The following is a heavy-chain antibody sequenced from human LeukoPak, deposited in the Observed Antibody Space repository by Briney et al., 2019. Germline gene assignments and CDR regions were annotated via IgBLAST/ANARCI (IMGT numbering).Heavy chain of an antibody. J-gene: IGHJ4*02. Sequence: GGSLRLSCAASGFTFDDYAMHWVRQAPGKGLEWVSGISWNSGSIDYADSVKGRFTISRDNSKNTLYLRMNSLRAEDTAVYYCAKKIVVVPAAIDYWGQGTLVAVSS. D-gene: IGHD2-2*01. CDR3: AKKIVVVPAAIDY. CDR1: GFTFDDYA. V-gene: IGHV3-9*01. CDR2: ISWNSGSI.